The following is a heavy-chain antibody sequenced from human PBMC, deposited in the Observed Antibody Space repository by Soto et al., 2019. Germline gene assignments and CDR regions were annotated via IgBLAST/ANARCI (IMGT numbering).Heavy chain of an antibody. J-gene: IGHJ5*02. D-gene: IGHD3-16*01. V-gene: IGHV4-30-4*01. CDR3: ARRSNYAAGRRFDP. Sequence: QVQLQESGPGLVKPAETLSLTCAVSGAAINSGDYYWSWIRQPPGKGLEWIGFSHRGGSVDYNPSLRSRVTLSLDTSKNEFSLNLRSLTAADTAIYYCARRSNYAAGRRFDPWGQGTLVTVSS. CDR2: SHRGGSV. CDR1: GAAINSGDYY.